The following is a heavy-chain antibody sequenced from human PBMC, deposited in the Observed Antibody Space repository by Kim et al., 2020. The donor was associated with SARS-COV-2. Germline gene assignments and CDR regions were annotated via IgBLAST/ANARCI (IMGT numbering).Heavy chain of an antibody. CDR2: IYYNGKT. D-gene: IGHD3-10*01. V-gene: IGHV4-39*01. CDR3: ANAAGXYYLVGFDY. J-gene: IGHJ4*02. CDR1: GASVTRHTYY. Sequence: SETLSLTCAVSGASVTRHTYYWAWIRQTPGKGLEWIGSIYYNGKTYYSPSLKSRVTIGLDTSKNRXSLTMRSVTAADMSVYYCANAAGXYYLVGFDYWGQGTRVTVSS.